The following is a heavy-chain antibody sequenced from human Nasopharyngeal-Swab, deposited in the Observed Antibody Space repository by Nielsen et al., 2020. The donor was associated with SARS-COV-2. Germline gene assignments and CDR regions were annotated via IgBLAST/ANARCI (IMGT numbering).Heavy chain of an antibody. V-gene: IGHV3-73*01. CDR1: GFTFSGSA. D-gene: IGHD3-16*01. J-gene: IGHJ5*02. Sequence: GESLKISCAASGFTFSGSAMHWVRQASGKGLEWVGRIRSKANSYATAYAASVKGRFTISRDDSKNTAYLQMNSLKTEDTAVYYCTRLIITSTSGPWGQGTLVTVSS. CDR3: TRLIITSTSGP. CDR2: IRSKANSYAT.